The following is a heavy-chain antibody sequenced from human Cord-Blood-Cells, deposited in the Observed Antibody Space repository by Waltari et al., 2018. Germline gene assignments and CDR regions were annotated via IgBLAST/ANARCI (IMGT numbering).Heavy chain of an antibody. D-gene: IGHD2-8*02. CDR2: FDPEDGET. CDR3: ATGPAGYCTGGVCYDY. J-gene: IGHJ4*02. CDR1: GYTLTELP. V-gene: IGHV1-24*01. Sequence: QVQLVQSGAEVKKPVASVKVSCKVSGYTLTELPMHWVRQAPGKGLEWMGGFDPEDGETIYAQKFQGRVTMTEDTSTDTAYMELSSLRSEDTAVYYCATGPAGYCTGGVCYDYWGQGTLVTVSS.